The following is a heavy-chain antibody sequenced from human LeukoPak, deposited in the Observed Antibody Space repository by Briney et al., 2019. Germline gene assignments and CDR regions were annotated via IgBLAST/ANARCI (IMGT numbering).Heavy chain of an antibody. D-gene: IGHD3-22*01. V-gene: IGHV3-23*01. CDR3: VKRDAYDSSGFSPLFDH. J-gene: IGHJ4*02. CDR1: GFSFSNYA. CDR2: ISGNGGSL. Sequence: PGGSLRLSCAASGFSFSNYAMSWVRQAPGKGLEWVSAISGNGGSLYYADSMKGRFTISRDNSKSELYLQVNSLTAEDTAVYYCVKRDAYDSSGFSPLFDHWGQGTLVTVSS.